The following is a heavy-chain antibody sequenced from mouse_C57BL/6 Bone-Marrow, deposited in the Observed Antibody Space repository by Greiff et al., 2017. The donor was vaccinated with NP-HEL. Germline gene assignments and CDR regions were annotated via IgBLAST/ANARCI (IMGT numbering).Heavy chain of an antibody. V-gene: IGHV5-6*01. J-gene: IGHJ3*01. CDR1: GFTFSSYG. Sequence: EVKLVESGGDLVKPGGSLKLSCEASGFTFSSYGMSWVRQTSDKRLEWVATISSGGSYIYYPDSVKGRVTFSRDNAKNTLYLEMSRLKSEDTAMYYCARHDYYGFAYWGQGTLVTVSA. D-gene: IGHD1-1*01. CDR3: ARHDYYGFAY. CDR2: ISSGGSYI.